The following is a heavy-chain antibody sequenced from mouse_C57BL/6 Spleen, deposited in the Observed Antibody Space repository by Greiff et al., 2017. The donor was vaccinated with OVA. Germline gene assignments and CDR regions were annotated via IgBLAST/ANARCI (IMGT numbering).Heavy chain of an antibody. CDR2: ISSGGDYI. CDR1: GFTFSSYA. CDR3: TRNMIYYDYDDRYFDV. D-gene: IGHD2-4*01. J-gene: IGHJ1*03. Sequence: EVMLVESGEGLVKPGGSLKLSCAASGFTFSSYAMSWVRQTPEKRLEWVAYISSGGDYIYYADTVKGRFTISRDNARNTLYLQMSSLKSEDTAMYYCTRNMIYYDYDDRYFDVWGTGTTVTVSS. V-gene: IGHV5-9-1*02.